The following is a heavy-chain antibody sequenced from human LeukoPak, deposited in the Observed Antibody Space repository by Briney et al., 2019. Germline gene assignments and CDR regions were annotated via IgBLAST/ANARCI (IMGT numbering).Heavy chain of an antibody. V-gene: IGHV4-34*01. J-gene: IGHJ4*02. D-gene: IGHD4-23*01. CDR3: ASRVYGGNDY. CDR1: GGSFSGYY. Sequence: SETLSLTCAVYGGSFSGYYWSWIRQPPGKGLEWIGEINHSGSTNYNPSLKSRVTISVDTSKNQFSLKPSSVTAADTAVYYCASRVYGGNDYWGQGTLVTVSS. CDR2: INHSGST.